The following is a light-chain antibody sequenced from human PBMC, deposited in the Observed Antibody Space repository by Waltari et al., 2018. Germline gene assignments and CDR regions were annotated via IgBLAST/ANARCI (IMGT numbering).Light chain of an antibody. CDR1: QSVSKY. V-gene: IGKV3-20*01. CDR2: DAS. CDR3: QKYGTLPAT. J-gene: IGKJ1*01. Sequence: EIVLTQSPGTLSLSPGERDTLSCRASQSVSKYLAWYQQKPGQAPRLLIYDASTRATGIPDRFSGSGWGTDFSLTISRLEPEDFAVYYCQKYGTLPATFGQGTKVQMK.